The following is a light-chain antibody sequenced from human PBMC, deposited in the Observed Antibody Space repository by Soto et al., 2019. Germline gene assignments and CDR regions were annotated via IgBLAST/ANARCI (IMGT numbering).Light chain of an antibody. Sequence: QSVLTQPPSASGSPGQSVTISCTGASSDVGGYGYVSWYQQHPGKAPKLMIYEVNKRPSGVPDRFSGSKFGNTASLTVSGLQGEDEADYYCSSYTSGSTLYVFGTGTKV. V-gene: IGLV2-8*01. CDR1: SSDVGGYGY. CDR2: EVN. CDR3: SSYTSGSTLYV. J-gene: IGLJ1*01.